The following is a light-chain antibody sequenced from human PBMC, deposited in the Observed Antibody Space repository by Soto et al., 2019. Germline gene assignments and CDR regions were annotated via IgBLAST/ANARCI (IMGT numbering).Light chain of an antibody. CDR2: GAS. V-gene: IGKV3-20*01. CDR1: QSVSSSY. J-gene: IGKJ1*01. Sequence: EIVLTQSPGTLSLSPGERATLSCRASQSVSSSYLAWYQQKPGKAPRLLIYGASSRATGIPDRFSGSGSVTDFTLTISRLEPEDFAVYYCQPYGSSPWTFGQGTKVEIK. CDR3: QPYGSSPWT.